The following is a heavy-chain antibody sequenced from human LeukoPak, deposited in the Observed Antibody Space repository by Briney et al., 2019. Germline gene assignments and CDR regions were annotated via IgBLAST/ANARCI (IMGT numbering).Heavy chain of an antibody. J-gene: IGHJ4*02. D-gene: IGHD5-18*01. Sequence: GGSLRLSCAASGFTFSSYVMSWVRQAPGKGLEWVSAISGSGGSTYYADSVKGRFTISRDNSKNTLYLQMNSLRAEDTAVYYCAGHGGYSYGLFDYWGQGTLVTVSS. CDR2: ISGSGGST. V-gene: IGHV3-23*01. CDR3: AGHGGYSYGLFDY. CDR1: GFTFSSYV.